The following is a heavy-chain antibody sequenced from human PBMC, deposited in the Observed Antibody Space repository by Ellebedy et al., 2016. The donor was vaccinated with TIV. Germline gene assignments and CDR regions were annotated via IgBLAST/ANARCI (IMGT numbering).Heavy chain of an antibody. CDR1: GFTFSRYW. Sequence: GESLKISCAASGFTFSRYWMSWVRQAPGKGLEWVANIKQDGSEKYYVDSVKGRFTISRDNAKNSLYLQMNSLRAEDTAVYYCARGYRRDGYSLDYWGQGTLVTVSS. D-gene: IGHD5-24*01. J-gene: IGHJ4*02. V-gene: IGHV3-7*01. CDR3: ARGYRRDGYSLDY. CDR2: IKQDGSEK.